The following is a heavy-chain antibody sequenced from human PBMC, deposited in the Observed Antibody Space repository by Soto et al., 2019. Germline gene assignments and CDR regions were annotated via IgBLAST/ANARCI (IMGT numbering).Heavy chain of an antibody. D-gene: IGHD1-26*01. CDR1: GGAFSIYA. J-gene: IGHJ6*02. Sequence: GASVKVSCRASGGAFSIYAISWVRQAPGQGLEWMGGIIPIFGTANYAQKFQGRVTITADKSTSTADMELSSLRYEDTAVYYCARGGRGADYYYGMDVWGQGTTVTV. V-gene: IGHV1-69*06. CDR3: ARGGRGADYYYGMDV. CDR2: IIPIFGTA.